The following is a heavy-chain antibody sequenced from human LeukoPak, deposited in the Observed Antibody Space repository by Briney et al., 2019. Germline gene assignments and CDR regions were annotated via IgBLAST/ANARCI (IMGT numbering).Heavy chain of an antibody. CDR1: GGSFSGYY. J-gene: IGHJ5*02. CDR2: INHSGST. CDR3: ARGLFYDFWSGYPSNWFDP. Sequence: SETLSLTCAVYGGSFSGYYWSWIRQPPGKGLEWIGEINHSGSTNYNPSLKSRVTISVDTSKNQFSLKLSSVTAADTAVYYYARGLFYDFWSGYPSNWFDPWGQGTLVTVS. V-gene: IGHV4-34*01. D-gene: IGHD3-3*01.